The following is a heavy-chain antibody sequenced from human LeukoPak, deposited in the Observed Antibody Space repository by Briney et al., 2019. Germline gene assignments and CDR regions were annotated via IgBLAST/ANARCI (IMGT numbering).Heavy chain of an antibody. CDR3: ARGMSYYYYYMDV. J-gene: IGHJ6*03. CDR2: INPNSGGT. Sequence: GASVKVSCKASGGTFSSYAISWVRQAPGQGLEWMGWINPNSGGTNYAQKFQGRVTMTRDTSISTAYMELSRLRSDDTAVYYCARGMSYYYYYMDVWGKGTTVTVSS. CDR1: GGTFSSYA. V-gene: IGHV1-2*02.